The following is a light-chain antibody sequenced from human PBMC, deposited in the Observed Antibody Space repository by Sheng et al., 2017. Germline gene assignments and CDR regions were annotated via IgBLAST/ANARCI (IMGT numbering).Light chain of an antibody. V-gene: IGKV3D-20*02. CDR2: GAS. J-gene: IGKJ3*01. CDR1: QSINSKY. Sequence: EIVLTQSPGTLSLSPGERATLSCRASQSINSKYLGWYQQKPGQAPSLLIYGASNRAIGVPDRFIGSGSGTDFTLTISRLEPEDFAVYYCQQRSKWPVTFGPGTKVDIK. CDR3: QQRSKWPVT.